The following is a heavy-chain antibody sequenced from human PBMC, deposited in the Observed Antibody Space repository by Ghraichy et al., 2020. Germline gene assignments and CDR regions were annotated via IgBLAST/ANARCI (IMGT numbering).Heavy chain of an antibody. Sequence: GESLNISCAASGFTFSDYYMSWIRQAPGKGLEWVSYISSSCSTIYYADSVKGRFTISRDNAKNSLYLQMNSLRAEDTAVYYCARDNTLRSTTVTYYFDYWGQGTLVTVSS. J-gene: IGHJ4*02. V-gene: IGHV3-11*01. CDR2: ISSSCSTI. D-gene: IGHD4-17*01. CDR3: ARDNTLRSTTVTYYFDY. CDR1: GFTFSDYY.